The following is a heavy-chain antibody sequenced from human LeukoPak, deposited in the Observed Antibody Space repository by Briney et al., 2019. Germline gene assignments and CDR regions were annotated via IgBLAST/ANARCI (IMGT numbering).Heavy chain of an antibody. V-gene: IGHV3-21*06. Sequence: GGSLRLSCAASGFTFNSYSMNWVRQAPGKGLEWVSSISGSNSYIYYADSVKGRFTISRDNAKNSMYLQMNSLRAEDTAVYYCARVVTVAWSERRPGYYYMDVWGKGTTVTVSS. CDR3: ARVVTVAWSERRPGYYYMDV. J-gene: IGHJ6*03. CDR1: GFTFNSYS. D-gene: IGHD1-1*01. CDR2: ISGSNSYI.